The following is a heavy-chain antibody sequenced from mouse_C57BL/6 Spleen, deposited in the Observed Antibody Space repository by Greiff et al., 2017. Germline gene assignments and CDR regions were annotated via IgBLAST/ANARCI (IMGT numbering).Heavy chain of an antibody. J-gene: IGHJ1*03. Sequence: QVQLKQPGTELVKPGASVKLSCKASGYTFTSYWMHWVKQRPGQGLEWIGNINPSNGGTNYNEKFKSKATLTVDKSSSTAYMQLSSLTSEDSAVYYCARSGDGYYGDWYFDVWGTGTTVTVSS. CDR1: GYTFTSYW. CDR2: INPSNGGT. V-gene: IGHV1-53*01. CDR3: ARSGDGYYGDWYFDV. D-gene: IGHD2-3*01.